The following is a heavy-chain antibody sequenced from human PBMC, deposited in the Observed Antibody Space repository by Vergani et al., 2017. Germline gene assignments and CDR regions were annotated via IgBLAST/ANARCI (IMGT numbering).Heavy chain of an antibody. V-gene: IGHV1-69*13. CDR3: ARQNVPAAILAYFQH. J-gene: IGHJ1*01. CDR1: GGTFSSYA. D-gene: IGHD2-2*02. Sequence: QVQLVQSGAEVKKPGSSVKVSCKASGGTFSSYAISWVRQAPGQGLEWMGGIIPIFGTANYAQKFQGRVTITADESTSTAYMELSRLRSEDTAVYYCARQNVPAAILAYFQHWGQGTLVTVSS. CDR2: IIPIFGTA.